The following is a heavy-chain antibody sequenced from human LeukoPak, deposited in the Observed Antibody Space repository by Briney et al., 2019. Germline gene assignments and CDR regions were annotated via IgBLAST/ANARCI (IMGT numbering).Heavy chain of an antibody. V-gene: IGHV4-39*07. J-gene: IGHJ6*02. CDR1: GFTFSSYP. Sequence: GSLRLSCAASGFTFSSYPLHWIRQPPGKGLEWIGSIYYGGSTYYNSSLKSRVTISVDISKNQFSLKVSPVTAADTAVYYCARDAGHQLSRRNYYAMDVWGQGTTVTVSS. CDR3: ARDAGHQLSRRNYYAMDV. D-gene: IGHD2-2*01. CDR2: IYYGGST.